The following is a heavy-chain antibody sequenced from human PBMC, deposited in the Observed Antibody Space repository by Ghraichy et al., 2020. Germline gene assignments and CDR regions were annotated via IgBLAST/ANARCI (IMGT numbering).Heavy chain of an antibody. CDR1: GYTFTDYF. CDR2: MNPNNGGT. D-gene: IGHD1-7*01. V-gene: IGHV1-2*02. J-gene: IGHJ3*01. Sequence: ASVKVSCKASGYTFTDYFMHWVRQAPGQGLEWMGWMNPNNGGTNCAQNFQGRVTMTRDTSISTAYMELSSLRSDDTAVYFCVRDQPNGVNSWYYGFDVWGQGTMVTVSS. CDR3: VRDQPNGVNSWYYGFDV.